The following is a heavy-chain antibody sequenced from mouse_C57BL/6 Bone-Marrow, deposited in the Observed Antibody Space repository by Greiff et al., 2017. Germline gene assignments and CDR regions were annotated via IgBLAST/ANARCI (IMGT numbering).Heavy chain of an antibody. D-gene: IGHD2-3*01. CDR2: ISDGGSYT. V-gene: IGHV5-4*01. J-gene: IGHJ4*01. CDR3: ARDRDGYLYYYAMDY. Sequence: VQGVESGGGLVKPGGSLKLSCAASGFTFSSYAMSWVRQTPEKRLEWVATISDGGSYTYYPDNVKGRFTISRDNAKNNLYLQMSHLKSEDTAMYYCARDRDGYLYYYAMDYWGQGTSVTVSS. CDR1: GFTFSSYA.